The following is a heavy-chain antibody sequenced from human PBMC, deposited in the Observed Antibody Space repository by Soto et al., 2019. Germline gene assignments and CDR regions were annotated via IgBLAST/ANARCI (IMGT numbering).Heavy chain of an antibody. CDR3: ATTRVGPCSSSICFSGIFDGMDV. CDR2: ISYDGTIT. D-gene: IGHD2-2*01. J-gene: IGHJ6*02. Sequence: ESGGGVVQPGRSLRLSCAASGFTISNYGMHWVRQAPGKGLEWVAVISYDGTITYYADSVKGRFTISRDNSKNTLYLQMNSLRTEDTVVYYCATTRVGPCSSSICFSGIFDGMDVWGQGTTVTVSS. CDR1: GFTISNYG. V-gene: IGHV3-30-3*01.